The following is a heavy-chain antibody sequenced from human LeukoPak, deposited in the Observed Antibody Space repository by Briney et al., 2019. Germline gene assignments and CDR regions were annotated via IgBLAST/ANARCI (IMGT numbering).Heavy chain of an antibody. CDR2: ISGSGGST. CDR1: GFTFSSYA. Sequence: PGGSLRLSCAASGFTFSSYAMSWVRQAPGKGREWVSAISGSGGSTYYADAVKGRFTISGDNSKNTLYLQMNSLRAEDTAVYYCAKDPPYDFWSGYQPNWFDPWGQGTLVTVSS. D-gene: IGHD3-3*01. CDR3: AKDPPYDFWSGYQPNWFDP. V-gene: IGHV3-23*01. J-gene: IGHJ5*02.